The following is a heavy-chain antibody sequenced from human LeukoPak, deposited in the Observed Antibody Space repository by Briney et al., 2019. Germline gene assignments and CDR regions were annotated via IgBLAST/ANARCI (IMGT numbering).Heavy chain of an antibody. CDR2: INPNSGGT. J-gene: IGHJ4*02. Sequence: ASVTVSCKASGYTFTGYYMHWVRQAPGQGLEWMGWINPNSGGTNYAQKFQGWVTMTRDTSISTAYMELSRLRSDDTAVYYCARAGVVPAALDYWGQGTLVTVSS. CDR1: GYTFTGYY. D-gene: IGHD2-2*01. V-gene: IGHV1-2*04. CDR3: ARAGVVPAALDY.